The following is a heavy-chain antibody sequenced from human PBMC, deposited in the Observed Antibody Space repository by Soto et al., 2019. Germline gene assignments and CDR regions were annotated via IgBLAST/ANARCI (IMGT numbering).Heavy chain of an antibody. CDR2: IYYSGST. J-gene: IGHJ5*01. CDR3: ARVVSNWSEP. Sequence: PSETLSLTCTVSGGSVSSGSYYWSWIRQPPGKGLEWIGYIYYSGSTNYNPSLKSRVTISVDTSKNQFSLKLSSVTAADTAVYYCARVVSNWSEPWGQGTMVTVSS. V-gene: IGHV4-61*01. CDR1: GGSVSSGSYY.